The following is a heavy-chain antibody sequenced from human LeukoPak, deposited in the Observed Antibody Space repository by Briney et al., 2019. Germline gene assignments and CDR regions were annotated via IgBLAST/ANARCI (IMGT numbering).Heavy chain of an antibody. V-gene: IGHV3-7*01. CDR1: GFTLSGYW. CDR2: IKPDGSEK. D-gene: IGHD2-15*01. J-gene: IGHJ4*02. Sequence: GGSLRLSCEVSGFTLSGYWMSWVRQAPGKGLQWVANIKPDGSEKYYVDSVKGRFSISRDNAKNSLSLQMNSLRAEDTAVYYCARPRYCSGGSCYSDYWGQGTLVTVSS. CDR3: ARPRYCSGGSCYSDY.